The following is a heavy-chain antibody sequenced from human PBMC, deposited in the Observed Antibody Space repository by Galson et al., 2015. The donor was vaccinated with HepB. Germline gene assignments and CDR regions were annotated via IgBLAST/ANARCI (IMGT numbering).Heavy chain of an antibody. D-gene: IGHD2-15*01. Sequence: SVKVSCKASGYTFTGYYMHWVRQAPGQGLEWMGWINPNSGGTNYAQKFQGWVTMTRDTSISTAYMELSRLRSDDTAVYYCAGAPRYCSGGSCYWFDPWGQGTLVTVSS. V-gene: IGHV1-2*04. CDR1: GYTFTGYY. CDR3: AGAPRYCSGGSCYWFDP. J-gene: IGHJ5*02. CDR2: INPNSGGT.